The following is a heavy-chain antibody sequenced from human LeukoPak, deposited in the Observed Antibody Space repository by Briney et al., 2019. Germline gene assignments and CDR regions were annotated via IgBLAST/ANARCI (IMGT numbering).Heavy chain of an antibody. V-gene: IGHV3-48*03. D-gene: IGHD2-15*01. CDR2: IDSSGSDI. Sequence: GRSLRLSCAAYGFTFSSYDMNWVRQAPGKGREWVSHIDSSGSDIYYADSVKGRFTISRDNAKHSLYLQMDSLGAEDTAGYYCVREGSAGGFDYWGQGTLVAVSS. J-gene: IGHJ4*02. CDR3: VREGSAGGFDY. CDR1: GFTFSSYD.